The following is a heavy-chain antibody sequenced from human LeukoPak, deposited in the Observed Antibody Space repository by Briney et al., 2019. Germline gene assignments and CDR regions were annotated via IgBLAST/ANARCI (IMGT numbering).Heavy chain of an antibody. CDR3: ARDSERRDGFSLYFFDY. V-gene: IGHV3-30*03. J-gene: IGHJ4*02. CDR2: ISYDGSKK. D-gene: IGHD5-24*01. CDR1: GFTFSSYG. Sequence: PGGSLRLSCAASGFTFSSYGMHWVRQAPGKGLEWVAVISYDGSKKYYPDSVKGRFTISRDNAENSLFLQMDSLRAEDTALYYCARDSERRDGFSLYFFDYWGRGTPVTVSS.